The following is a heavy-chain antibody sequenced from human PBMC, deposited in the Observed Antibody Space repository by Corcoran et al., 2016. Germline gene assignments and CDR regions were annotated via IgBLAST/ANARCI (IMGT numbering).Heavy chain of an antibody. CDR3: ARRSSGWYPDY. J-gene: IGHJ4*02. CDR2: IWYDGSNK. CDR1: GFTFSSYG. V-gene: IGHV3-33*01. D-gene: IGHD6-19*01. Sequence: QVQLVESGGGVVQPGRSLRLSCAASGFTFSSYGMHWVRQAPGKGLEWVAVIWYDGSNKYYADSVKGRFTISRDNSKNTLYLQMNSLRAEDTAVYYCARRSSGWYPDYWGPGTLVTVSS.